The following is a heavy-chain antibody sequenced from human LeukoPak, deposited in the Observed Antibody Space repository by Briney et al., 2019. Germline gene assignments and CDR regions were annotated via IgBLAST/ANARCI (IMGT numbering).Heavy chain of an antibody. V-gene: IGHV3-11*01. D-gene: IGHD5-18*01. Sequence: GGSLRLSCAASGFTFGEYYMSWIRQAPGKGLEWVSYISSSGSTIYYAESVKGRFTISRDNAKNSLYLQMNSLRADDTAFYHCARRGYSYDPDYWGQGTLVTVSS. CDR3: ARRGYSYDPDY. CDR1: GFTFGEYY. CDR2: ISSSGSTI. J-gene: IGHJ4*02.